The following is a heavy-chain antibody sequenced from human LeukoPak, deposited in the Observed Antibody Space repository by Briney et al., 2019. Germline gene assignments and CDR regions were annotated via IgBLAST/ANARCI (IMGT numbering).Heavy chain of an antibody. CDR3: AGDNKPTYVWGSSRPTRTNWFDP. CDR1: GFTFSSYW. J-gene: IGHJ5*02. D-gene: IGHD3-16*01. CDR2: IKQDGSEK. V-gene: IGHV3-7*01. Sequence: PGGSLRLSCAASGFTFSSYWMSWVRQAPGKGLEWVANIKQDGSEKYYVDSVKGRFTISRDNAKNSLYLQMNSLRAEDTAVYYCAGDNKPTYVWGSSRPTRTNWFDPWGQGTLVTVSS.